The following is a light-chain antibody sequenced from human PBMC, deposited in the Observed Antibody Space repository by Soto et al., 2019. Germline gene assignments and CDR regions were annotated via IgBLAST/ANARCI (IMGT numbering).Light chain of an antibody. Sequence: DIQMTQSPSTLSATAGDRVTITCRASQSISSWLAWYQQKPGKAPKLLIYDASNLESGVPSRFSGSGSGTDFTLTISSLQPEDFATYYCQQSYSTLVTFGQGTKVDIK. CDR3: QQSYSTLVT. J-gene: IGKJ1*01. CDR2: DAS. V-gene: IGKV1-5*01. CDR1: QSISSW.